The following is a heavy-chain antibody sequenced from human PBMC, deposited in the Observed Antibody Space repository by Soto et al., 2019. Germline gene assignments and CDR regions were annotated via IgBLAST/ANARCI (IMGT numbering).Heavy chain of an antibody. V-gene: IGHV1-18*01. D-gene: IGHD4-17*01. Sequence: ASVKFSCRASGYTFSNYGISWVRQAPGQGLEWMGWISTYNGNTNFARKLQGRVTLTTDTFTSTAYMELRSLRSDDTAVYYCARDSDYIIDYWGQGTQVTVSS. J-gene: IGHJ4*02. CDR1: GYTFSNYG. CDR2: ISTYNGNT. CDR3: ARDSDYIIDY.